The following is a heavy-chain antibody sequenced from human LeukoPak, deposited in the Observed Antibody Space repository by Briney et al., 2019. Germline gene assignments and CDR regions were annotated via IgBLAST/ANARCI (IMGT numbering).Heavy chain of an antibody. Sequence: ASVKVSCKASGYTFTGYYMHWVRQAPGQGLEWMGWINPNSGGTNYAQKFQGWVTMTRDTSISTAYMELSRLRSDDTAVYYCARESTAAAAKTGLLNYYMDVWGKGTTVTVSS. CDR3: ARESTAAAAKTGLLNYYMDV. J-gene: IGHJ6*03. V-gene: IGHV1-2*04. CDR1: GYTFTGYY. CDR2: INPNSGGT. D-gene: IGHD6-13*01.